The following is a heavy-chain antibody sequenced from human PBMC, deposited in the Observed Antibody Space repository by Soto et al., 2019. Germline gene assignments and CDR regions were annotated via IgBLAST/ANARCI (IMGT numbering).Heavy chain of an antibody. CDR2: IYCNDDK. D-gene: IGHD2-2*02. Sequence: QITLKESGPTLVKPTQTLTLTCTFSGFSLSTSGVGVGWIRQPPGKALEWLALIYCNDDKRYSPSLKSRLTSTKDTSKNQVVLTMTNMDPVDTATYYCAHGSPRLRYCSSTSCYTEGYGMDVWGQGTTVTVSS. J-gene: IGHJ6*02. CDR3: AHGSPRLRYCSSTSCYTEGYGMDV. V-gene: IGHV2-5*01. CDR1: GFSLSTSGVG.